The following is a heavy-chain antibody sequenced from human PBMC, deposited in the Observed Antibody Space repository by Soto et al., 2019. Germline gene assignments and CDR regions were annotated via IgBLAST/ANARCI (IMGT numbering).Heavy chain of an antibody. J-gene: IGHJ4*02. Sequence: EVQLVESGGGLVQPGGSLRLSCIASGFTFSNYWMSWVRQAPGKGLEWVANIKQDGIEKYYVDSVKGRFTISRDNAKNSLYLQMNSLRAEDTAVYYCARVASIAAFYWCQGTLVIVSS. CDR3: ARVASIAAFY. D-gene: IGHD6-6*01. CDR1: GFTFSNYW. V-gene: IGHV3-7*05. CDR2: IKQDGIEK.